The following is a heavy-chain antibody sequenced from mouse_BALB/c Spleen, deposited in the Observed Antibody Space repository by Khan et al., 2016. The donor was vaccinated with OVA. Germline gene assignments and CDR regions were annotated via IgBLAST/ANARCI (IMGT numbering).Heavy chain of an antibody. CDR3: ARRTTGYTMDS. CDR1: GYTFTNNT. J-gene: IGHJ4*01. V-gene: IGHV1-4*01. Sequence: QVQLKQSGAELARPGASVRMSCKASGYTFTNNTMHWIKQRPGQGLEWIGYINPRSGYTNYNQNFKDKATLTADKSSSTAYMQLSSLTSEDSAVYYCARRTTGYTMDSWGQGTSVTVSS. CDR2: INPRSGYT. D-gene: IGHD2-14*01.